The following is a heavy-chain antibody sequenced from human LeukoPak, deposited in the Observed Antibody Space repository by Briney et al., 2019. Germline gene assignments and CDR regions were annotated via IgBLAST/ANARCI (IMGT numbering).Heavy chain of an antibody. CDR1: GYTFTSYD. V-gene: IGHV1-8*03. Sequence: ASVKVSCKASGYTFTSYDINWVRQATGQGLEWMGWMNPNSGNTGYAQKFQGRVTITRNTSISTAYMELSSLRSEDTAVYYCARTFRGSGYYSYYYYYYMDVWGKGTTVTVSS. J-gene: IGHJ6*03. CDR3: ARTFRGSGYYSYYYYYYMDV. CDR2: MNPNSGNT. D-gene: IGHD3-22*01.